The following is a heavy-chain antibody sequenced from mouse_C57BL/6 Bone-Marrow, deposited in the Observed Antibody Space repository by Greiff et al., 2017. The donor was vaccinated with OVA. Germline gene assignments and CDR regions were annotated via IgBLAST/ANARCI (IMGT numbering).Heavy chain of an antibody. CDR1: GFSLSTFGMG. J-gene: IGHJ4*01. CDR2: IWWDDDK. Sequence: QVTLKESGPGILQPSQTLSLTCSFSGFSLSTFGMGVGWIRQPSGKGLEWLAHIWWDDDKYYNPALKSRLTISKDTSKNQVFLKIANVDTADTATDYCARIPYYYGRGYYYAMDYWGQGTSVTVSS. CDR3: ARIPYYYGRGYYYAMDY. V-gene: IGHV8-8*01. D-gene: IGHD1-1*01.